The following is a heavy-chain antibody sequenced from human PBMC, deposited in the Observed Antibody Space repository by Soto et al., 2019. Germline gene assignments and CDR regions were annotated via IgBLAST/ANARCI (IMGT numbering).Heavy chain of an antibody. D-gene: IGHD4-17*01. J-gene: IGHJ4*02. CDR3: ARTVTVTTRIKAPFDY. Sequence: GASVKVSCKASGFTFTSSAVQWVRQARGQRLEWIGWIVVGSGNTNYAQKFQERVTITRDMSTSTAYMELSSLRSEDTAVYYCARTVTVTTRIKAPFDYWGQGTLVTVSS. CDR1: GFTFTSSA. V-gene: IGHV1-58*01. CDR2: IVVGSGNT.